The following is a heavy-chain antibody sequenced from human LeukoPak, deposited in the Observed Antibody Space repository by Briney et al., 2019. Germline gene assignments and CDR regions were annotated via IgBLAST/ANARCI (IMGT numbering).Heavy chain of an antibody. CDR1: GFSIMNSA. J-gene: IGHJ6*03. CDR3: LARSLVEVSGSYYMDV. D-gene: IGHD1-26*01. Sequence: GGSLRLSCAASGFSIMNSAMNWVRQAPGKGLEWVSAINGTAINTVYADSVKGRFTISRDYSKNTLYLQMNNLRVEDTAVYYCLARSLVEVSGSYYMDVWGKGTTVSVSS. CDR2: INGTAINT. V-gene: IGHV3-23*01.